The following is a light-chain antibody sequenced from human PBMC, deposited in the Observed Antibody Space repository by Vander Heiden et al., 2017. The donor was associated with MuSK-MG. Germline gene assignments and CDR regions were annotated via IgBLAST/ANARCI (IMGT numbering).Light chain of an antibody. V-gene: IGKV4-1*01. CDR3: QQDDYTPWT. CDR2: WSS. Sequence: DIVMTQSPDSLAVSLGERATINCKSSQSVLYTTSNKNSLVWYQQKPGQPPKLLISWSSTRESGVPDRFSGSGSGTDFTLTITSLQAEDVAVYYCQQDDYTPWTFGQGTTVEIK. CDR1: QSVLYTTSNKNS. J-gene: IGKJ1*01.